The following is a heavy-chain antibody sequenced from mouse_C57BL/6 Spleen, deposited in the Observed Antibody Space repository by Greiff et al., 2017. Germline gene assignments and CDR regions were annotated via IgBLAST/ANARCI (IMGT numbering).Heavy chain of an antibody. Sequence: EVQRVESGPGMVKPSQSLSLTCTVTGYSITSGYDWHWIRHFPGNKLEWMGYISYSGSTNYNPSLKSRISITHDTSKNHFFLKLNSVTTEDTATYYCASTGTPAWFAYWGQGTLVTVSA. CDR1: GYSITSGYD. D-gene: IGHD4-1*01. CDR3: ASTGTPAWFAY. J-gene: IGHJ3*01. CDR2: ISYSGST. V-gene: IGHV3-1*01.